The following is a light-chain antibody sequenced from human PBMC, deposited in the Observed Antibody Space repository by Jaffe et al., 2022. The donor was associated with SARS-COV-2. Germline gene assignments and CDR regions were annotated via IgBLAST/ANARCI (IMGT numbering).Light chain of an antibody. CDR3: QQRSNWPLT. J-gene: IGKJ4*01. CDR2: DAS. CDR1: QSVSPY. V-gene: IGKV3-11*01. Sequence: EIVLTQSPATLSLSPGERATLSCRASQSVSPYLAWYQQKPGQAPRLLIYDASNGATGIPARFSGSGSGTDFTLTISSLEPEDFAVYYCQQRSNWPLTFGGGTKVEIK.